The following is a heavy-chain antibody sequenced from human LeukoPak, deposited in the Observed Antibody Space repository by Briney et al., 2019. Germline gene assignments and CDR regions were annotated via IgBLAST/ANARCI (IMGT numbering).Heavy chain of an antibody. V-gene: IGHV4-34*01. J-gene: IGHJ2*01. CDR3: ARGYYPPRWYFDL. CDR2: IIEKGNA. CDR1: GGSFSPYS. Sequence: SETLSLTCALYGGSFSPYSWSWTWIRQTPEKGLEWIGEIIEKGNANYNPSLKSRVTIDLDTSKNQFSLKLTSMTAADTAMYYCARGYYPPRWYFDLWGRGTLVTVS. D-gene: IGHD3-10*01.